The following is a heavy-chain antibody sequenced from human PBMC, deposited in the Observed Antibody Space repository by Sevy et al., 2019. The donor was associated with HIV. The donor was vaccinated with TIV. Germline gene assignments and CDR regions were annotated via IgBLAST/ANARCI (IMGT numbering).Heavy chain of an antibody. CDR3: TKDPPVYGDFPYGMDV. CDR2: ISHDGSKK. D-gene: IGHD4-17*01. Sequence: QLGGSLRLSCVGSGFIFDDYGMHWVRQAPGKGLEWVALISHDGSKKYYADSVKGRFTISRDNFKNTLYLQMNTLRRDDTAAYFCTKDPPVYGDFPYGMDVWGQGITVTVSS. CDR1: GFIFDDYG. V-gene: IGHV3-30*18. J-gene: IGHJ6*02.